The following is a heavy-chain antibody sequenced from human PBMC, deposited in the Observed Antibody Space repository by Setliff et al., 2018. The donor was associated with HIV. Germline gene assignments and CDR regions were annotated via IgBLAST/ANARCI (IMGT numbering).Heavy chain of an antibody. J-gene: IGHJ4*02. CDR1: GFTFGSFA. V-gene: IGHV3-23*01. CDR2: LSGSGVST. Sequence: GGSLRLSCAASGFTFGSFAMSWVRQAPGKGLEWVSTLSGSGVSTYYADSVKGRFTISRDNSKNTLYLQMSSLRAEDTAVYYCAKGQSWDYYDSSGYPTDFDYWGQGTLVTV. D-gene: IGHD3-22*01. CDR3: AKGQSWDYYDSSGYPTDFDY.